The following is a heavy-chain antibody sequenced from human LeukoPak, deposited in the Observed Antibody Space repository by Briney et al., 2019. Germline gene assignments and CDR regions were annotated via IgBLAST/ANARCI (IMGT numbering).Heavy chain of an antibody. CDR2: ISSSGSYI. J-gene: IGHJ4*02. D-gene: IGHD3-10*01. CDR3: VRDLVSGPHYFDY. V-gene: IGHV3-21*01. CDR1: GFIFSTYS. Sequence: GGSLRLSCAASGFIFSTYSMNWVRQAPGKGLEWVPSISSSGSYIYYADSLKGRFTISRDNAKNSLYLQMNSLRAEDTAVYYCVRDLVSGPHYFDYWGQGTLVTVSS.